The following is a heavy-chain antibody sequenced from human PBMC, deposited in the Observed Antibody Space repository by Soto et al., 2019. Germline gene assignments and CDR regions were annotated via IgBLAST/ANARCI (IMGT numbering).Heavy chain of an antibody. CDR3: ARGAAGNAYF. V-gene: IGHV3-48*01. D-gene: IGHD6-13*01. CDR2: ISIRSTNI. J-gene: IGHJ1*01. CDR1: GFTFSSYG. Sequence: GGSLRLSCAASGFTFSSYGMNWVRQTPGKGLEWVSYISIRSTNIHYAHSAKGRFTISRDNAKNSLYLQMNSLGAEDTAVYYCARGAAGNAYFWGQGTQVTVSS.